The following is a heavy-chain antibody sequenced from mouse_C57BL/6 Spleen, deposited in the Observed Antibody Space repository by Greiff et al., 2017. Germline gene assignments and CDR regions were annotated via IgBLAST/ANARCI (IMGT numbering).Heavy chain of an antibody. J-gene: IGHJ2*01. CDR2: ISYDGSN. Sequence: EVKLQESGPGLVKPSQSLSLTCSVTGYSITSGYYWNWIRQFPGNKLEWMGYISYDGSNNYNPSLKNRISITRDTSKNQFFLKLNSVTTEDTATYYCARGMGNYDYPCDYWGQGTTLTVSS. CDR1: GYSITSGYY. V-gene: IGHV3-6*01. D-gene: IGHD2-4*01. CDR3: ARGMGNYDYPCDY.